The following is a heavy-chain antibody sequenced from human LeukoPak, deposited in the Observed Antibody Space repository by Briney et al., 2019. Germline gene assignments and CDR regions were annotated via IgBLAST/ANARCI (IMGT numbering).Heavy chain of an antibody. CDR1: GFTFSSYW. Sequence: GGSLRLSCAASGFTFSSYWMHWVRQAPGKGPVWVSRISSEGSSTSYADSVKGRFTISRDNARSTLHLQMNSLRAEDTAVYYCARNYYYGSGNCFDPWGQGTLVTVSS. CDR3: ARNYYYGSGNCFDP. D-gene: IGHD3-10*01. CDR2: ISSEGSST. V-gene: IGHV3-74*01. J-gene: IGHJ5*02.